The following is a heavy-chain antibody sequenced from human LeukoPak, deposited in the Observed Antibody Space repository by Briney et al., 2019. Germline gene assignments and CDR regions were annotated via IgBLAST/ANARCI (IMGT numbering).Heavy chain of an antibody. Sequence: SETLSLTCTVSGGSISSSSYYWGWIRQPPGKGLEWIGSIYYSGSTNYNPSLKSRVTISVDTSKNQFSLKLSSVTAADTAVYYCARDLGYPLDAFDIWGQGTMVTVSS. CDR3: ARDLGYPLDAFDI. J-gene: IGHJ3*02. CDR2: IYYSGST. D-gene: IGHD5-12*01. V-gene: IGHV4-39*07. CDR1: GGSISSSSYY.